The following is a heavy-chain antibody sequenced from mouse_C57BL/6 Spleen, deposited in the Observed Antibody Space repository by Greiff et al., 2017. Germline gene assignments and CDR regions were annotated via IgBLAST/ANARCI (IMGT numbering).Heavy chain of an antibody. CDR3: VVYYYGSSQRAMDY. Sequence: EVKLVESGGGLVQPKGSLKLSCAASGFSFNTYAMNWVRQVPGQGLEWVARIRRKSNNYATYYADPVKDRFTISRDDSESMLYLQMNNLKAEATAMYDCVVYYYGSSQRAMDYGGQGTSVTVAS. J-gene: IGHJ4*01. V-gene: IGHV10-1*01. D-gene: IGHD1-1*01. CDR2: IRRKSNNYAT. CDR1: GFSFNTYA.